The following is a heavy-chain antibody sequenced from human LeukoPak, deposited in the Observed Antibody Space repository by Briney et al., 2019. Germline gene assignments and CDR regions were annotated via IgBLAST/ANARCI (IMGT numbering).Heavy chain of an antibody. CDR1: GYTFTSYG. D-gene: IGHD5-18*01. CDR2: ISAYNGNT. V-gene: IGHV1-18*01. CDR3: ARDHMLEKYTAMGPEDAFDI. J-gene: IGHJ3*02. Sequence: ASVKVSCKASGYTFTSYGISWVRQAPGQGLEWMGWISAYNGNTNYAQTLQGRVTMTTDTSTSTAYMELRSLRSDDTAVYYCARDHMLEKYTAMGPEDAFDIWGQGTMVTVSS.